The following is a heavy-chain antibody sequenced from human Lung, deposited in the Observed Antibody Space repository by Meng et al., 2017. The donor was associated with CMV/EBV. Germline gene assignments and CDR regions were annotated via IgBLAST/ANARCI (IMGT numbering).Heavy chain of an antibody. J-gene: IGHJ6*02. CDR3: ARGWLGGYDYYYYGMDV. CDR1: GGTFSSYA. Sequence: SXXVSCKASGGTFSSYAISWVRQAPGQGLEWMGGIIPIFGTANYAQKFQGRVTITTDESTSTAYMELSSLRSEDTAVYYCARGWLGGYDYYYYGMDVWGQGXTVTVS. CDR2: IIPIFGTA. V-gene: IGHV1-69*05. D-gene: IGHD5-12*01.